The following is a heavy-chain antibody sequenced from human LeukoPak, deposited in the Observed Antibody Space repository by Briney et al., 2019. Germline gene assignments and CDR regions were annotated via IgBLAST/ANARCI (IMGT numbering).Heavy chain of an antibody. CDR1: GFTFSSYG. V-gene: IGHV3-30*18. Sequence: GGSLRLSCAASGFTFSSYGMHWVRQAPGKGLEWVAVISYDGSNKYYADSVKGRFTISRDNSKNTLYLQMNSLRAEDTAVYYCAKLGYCSSTSCYADYYYGMDVWGQGTTVTVSS. J-gene: IGHJ6*02. D-gene: IGHD2-2*01. CDR2: ISYDGSNK. CDR3: AKLGYCSSTSCYADYYYGMDV.